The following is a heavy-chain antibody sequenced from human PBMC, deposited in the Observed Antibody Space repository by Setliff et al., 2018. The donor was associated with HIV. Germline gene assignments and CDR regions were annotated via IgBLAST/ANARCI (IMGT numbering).Heavy chain of an antibody. CDR1: GGTFSSYV. Sequence: GASVKVSCKASGGTFSSYVISWVRQAPGQGPEWMGGIIPMYGVTNYAQKFQGRVTITTDESTSTAYMELSSLRSEDTAVYYCARPQWGNYFDYWGQGSLVTVSS. J-gene: IGHJ4*02. CDR2: IIPMYGVT. V-gene: IGHV1-69*05. D-gene: IGHD1-26*01. CDR3: ARPQWGNYFDY.